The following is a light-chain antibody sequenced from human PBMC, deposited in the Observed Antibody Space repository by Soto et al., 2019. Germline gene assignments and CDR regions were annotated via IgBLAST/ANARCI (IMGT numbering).Light chain of an antibody. Sequence: EIVLTQFPATLSLSPGERATLSCRASQSVSRYLAWYQQKPGRAPRLLIYDVSTRATGIPARFSGSGSGTDFTLTITSLEPEDFAVYSCQQRSDWPITFGQGTRLEIK. CDR1: QSVSRY. CDR3: QQRSDWPIT. J-gene: IGKJ5*01. V-gene: IGKV3-11*01. CDR2: DVS.